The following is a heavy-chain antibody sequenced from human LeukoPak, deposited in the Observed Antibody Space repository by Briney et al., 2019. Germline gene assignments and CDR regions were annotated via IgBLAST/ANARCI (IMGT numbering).Heavy chain of an antibody. J-gene: IGHJ6*02. CDR1: GYNFPNYW. Sequence: GESLKISCQGSGYNFPNYWIAWVRQMPGKGLEWMGMIYPSDSYTNYSPSFQGHVTISADKSISTAYLQWSSLKASDTAMYYCARVLYNGSGSHTPQYYYYGMDVWGQGTTVTVSS. CDR3: ARVLYNGSGSHTPQYYYYGMDV. D-gene: IGHD3-10*01. CDR2: IYPSDSYT. V-gene: IGHV5-10-1*01.